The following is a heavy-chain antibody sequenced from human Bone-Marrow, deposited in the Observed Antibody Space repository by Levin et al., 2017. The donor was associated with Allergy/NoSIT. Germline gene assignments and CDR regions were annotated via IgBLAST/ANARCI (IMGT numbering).Heavy chain of an antibody. V-gene: IGHV1-18*01. CDR1: GYTFNTYG. D-gene: IGHD2-15*01. CDR2: ISGYNGNT. CDR3: ARHCSGGSCDDY. J-gene: IGHJ4*02. Sequence: ASVKVSCKASGYTFNTYGITWVRQAPGRGLEWMGWISGYNGNTKYAQKVQGRVTMTRDTSTSTAYMELRSLRSDDTAVYYCARHCSGGSCDDYWGQGTLVTVSS.